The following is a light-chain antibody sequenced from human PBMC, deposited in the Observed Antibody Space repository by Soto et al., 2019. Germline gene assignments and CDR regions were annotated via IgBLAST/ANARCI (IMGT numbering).Light chain of an antibody. CDR1: QDIGND. CDR2: AAS. Sequence: IQMTQSPSSLSASIIDRVTITCRASQDIGNDLGWYQQRPGEAPKLLLYAASTLRSGVPSRFSGSGSGTHFALTINSLQPEDSATYFCLQDHNYPWTFGQGTKVDIK. CDR3: LQDHNYPWT. J-gene: IGKJ1*01. V-gene: IGKV1-6*02.